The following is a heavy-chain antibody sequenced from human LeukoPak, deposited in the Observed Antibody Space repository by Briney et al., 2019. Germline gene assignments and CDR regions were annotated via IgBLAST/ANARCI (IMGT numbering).Heavy chain of an antibody. CDR1: GFPSSNHW. D-gene: IGHD3-22*01. CDR3: ARGPGSSGGAYVGDY. CDR2: IDGGGSST. Sequence: GGSLRLSCAASGFPSSNHWMHWVRQVPGKGLAWVSRIDGGGSSTSYADSVKGRFYISRDNGKSTLYLQMNSLRVEDTAIYYCARGPGSSGGAYVGDYWGHGVLVTVSS. V-gene: IGHV3-74*01. J-gene: IGHJ4*01.